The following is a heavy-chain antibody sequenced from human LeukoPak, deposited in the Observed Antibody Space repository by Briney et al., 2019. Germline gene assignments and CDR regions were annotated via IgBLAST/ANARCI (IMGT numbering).Heavy chain of an antibody. Sequence: PGGSLRLSCAASGFTFSSYAMHWVRQAPGKGLEWVAVISYDGSNKYYADSVKGRFTISRDNSKNTLYLQMYSLRAEDTAVYYCARDYDILTGYPDYWGQGTLVTVSS. CDR1: GFTFSSYA. CDR3: ARDYDILTGYPDY. CDR2: ISYDGSNK. J-gene: IGHJ4*02. D-gene: IGHD3-9*01. V-gene: IGHV3-30*04.